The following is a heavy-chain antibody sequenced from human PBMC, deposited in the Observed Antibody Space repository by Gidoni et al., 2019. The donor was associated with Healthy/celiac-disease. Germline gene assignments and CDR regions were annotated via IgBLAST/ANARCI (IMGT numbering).Heavy chain of an antibody. V-gene: IGHV3-33*01. Sequence: QVQLVESGGGVVQPGRSLRLSCAASGFTFSSYGMHWVRPAPGQGLEWVAVIWYDGSNKYYADSVKGRFTISRDNSKNTLYLQRNSLRAEDTAVYYCARDPMTYCGGDCYSLTDPADAFDIWGQGTMVTVSS. CDR3: ARDPMTYCGGDCYSLTDPADAFDI. CDR2: IWYDGSNK. CDR1: GFTFSSYG. D-gene: IGHD2-21*02. J-gene: IGHJ3*02.